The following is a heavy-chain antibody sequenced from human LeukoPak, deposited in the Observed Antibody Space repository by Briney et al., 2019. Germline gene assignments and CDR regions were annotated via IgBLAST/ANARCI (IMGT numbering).Heavy chain of an antibody. V-gene: IGHV4-30-2*01. CDR1: GGSISSGGYY. D-gene: IGHD3-3*01. Sequence: PSETLSLTCTVSGGSISSGGYYWSWTRQPPGKGLEWIGYIYHSGSTYYNPSLKSRVTISVDRSKNQFSLKLSSVTAADTAVYYCARARATVLRFLRDYYYYYMDVWGKGTTVTVSS. J-gene: IGHJ6*03. CDR2: IYHSGST. CDR3: ARARATVLRFLRDYYYYYMDV.